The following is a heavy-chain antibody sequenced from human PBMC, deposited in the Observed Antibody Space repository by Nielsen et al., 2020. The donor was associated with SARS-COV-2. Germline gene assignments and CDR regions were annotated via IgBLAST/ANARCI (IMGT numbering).Heavy chain of an antibody. Sequence: ASVKVSCKASGYTFTSYGISWVRQAPGQGLEWMGWISAYNGNTNYAQKLQGRVTMTTDTSTSTAYMQLRSLRSDDTAVYYCARDGRIAARASYYYYYGMDVWGQGTTVTVSS. V-gene: IGHV1-18*01. D-gene: IGHD6-6*01. CDR1: GYTFTSYG. CDR3: ARDGRIAARASYYYYYGMDV. J-gene: IGHJ6*02. CDR2: ISAYNGNT.